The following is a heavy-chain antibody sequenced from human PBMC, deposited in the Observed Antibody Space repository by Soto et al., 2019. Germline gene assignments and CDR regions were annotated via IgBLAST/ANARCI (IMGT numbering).Heavy chain of an antibody. V-gene: IGHV5-51*01. CDR2: IYPGDSDT. D-gene: IGHD3-22*01. Sequence: GESLKISCKGSGYSFTSYWIGWVRQMPGKGLEWMGIIYPGDSDTRYSPSFQGQVTISADKSISTAYLQWSSLKASDTAMYYCARHQFQGYDSSGYYYLDYWGQGTLVTVSS. CDR3: ARHQFQGYDSSGYYYLDY. CDR1: GYSFTSYW. J-gene: IGHJ4*02.